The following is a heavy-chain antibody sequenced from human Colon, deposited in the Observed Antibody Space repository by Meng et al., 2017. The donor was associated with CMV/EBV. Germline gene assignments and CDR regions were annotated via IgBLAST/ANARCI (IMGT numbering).Heavy chain of an antibody. Sequence: ASVKVSCKASGYSFTNFDIYRVRQAPGQGLEWMGWMNPATGNTGYAETLQGRVTMTRDSSIGTAYMELSGLRSEDTAVYYCARVRLAAAGSEPFSIWGQGTTVTVSS. D-gene: IGHD6-13*01. CDR3: ARVRLAAAGSEPFSI. CDR1: GYSFTNFD. J-gene: IGHJ6*02. V-gene: IGHV1-8*01. CDR2: MNPATGNT.